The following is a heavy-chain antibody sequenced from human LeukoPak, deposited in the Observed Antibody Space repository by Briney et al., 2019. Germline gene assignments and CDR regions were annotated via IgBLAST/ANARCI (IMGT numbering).Heavy chain of an antibody. CDR2: ISYDGSNK. CDR3: AREPDIVVVVTGGQDAFDI. Sequence: GGSLRLSCAASGFTFSSYAMDWVRPAPGKGLEWVAVISYDGSNKYYTDSVKGRFTISRDNSKNTLYLQMSSLRAEDTAVYYCAREPDIVVVVTGGQDAFDIWGQGTMVTVSS. CDR1: GFTFSSYA. D-gene: IGHD2-15*01. V-gene: IGHV3-30-3*01. J-gene: IGHJ3*02.